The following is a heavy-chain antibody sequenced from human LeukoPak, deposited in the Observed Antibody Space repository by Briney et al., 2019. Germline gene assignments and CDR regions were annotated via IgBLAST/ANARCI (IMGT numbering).Heavy chain of an antibody. CDR3: ARHVLMTTVTQPYYYYYMDV. CDR1: GGSFSGYY. J-gene: IGHJ6*03. CDR2: INHRGST. D-gene: IGHD4-17*01. V-gene: IGHV4-34*01. Sequence: SETLSLTCAVYGGSFSGYYWSWIRQPPGKELEWIGEINHRGSTNYNPSLKSRVTISVDTSKNQFSLKLSSVTAADTAVYYCARHVLMTTVTQPYYYYYMDVWGKRTAVTVSS.